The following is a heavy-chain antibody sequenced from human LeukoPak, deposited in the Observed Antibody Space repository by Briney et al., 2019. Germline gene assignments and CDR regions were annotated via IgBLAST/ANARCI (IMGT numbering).Heavy chain of an antibody. Sequence: SETLSLTCAVYGGSFSGYYWSWIRQPPGKGLEWIGETNHSGSTNYNPSLKSRVTISVDTSKNQFSLKLSSVTAADTAVYYCARKGLDSSGYYLDYWGQGTLVTVSS. CDR2: TNHSGST. V-gene: IGHV4-34*01. J-gene: IGHJ4*02. CDR3: ARKGLDSSGYYLDY. CDR1: GGSFSGYY. D-gene: IGHD3-22*01.